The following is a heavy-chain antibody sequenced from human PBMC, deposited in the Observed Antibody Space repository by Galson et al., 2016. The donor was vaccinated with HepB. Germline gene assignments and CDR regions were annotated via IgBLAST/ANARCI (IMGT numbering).Heavy chain of an antibody. J-gene: IGHJ4*02. CDR3: AKDGGGTYPEYFDY. CDR1: GFTFSRFD. D-gene: IGHD1-26*01. V-gene: IGHV3-30*18. CDR2: ISKDGTNK. Sequence: SLRLSCAASGFTFSRFDMNWVRQAPGKGLEWVAAISKDGTNKYYADSVKGRFTISRDNSKNTLYLQLNSLRTEDTAVYYRAKDGGGTYPEYFDYWGQGTLVTVSS.